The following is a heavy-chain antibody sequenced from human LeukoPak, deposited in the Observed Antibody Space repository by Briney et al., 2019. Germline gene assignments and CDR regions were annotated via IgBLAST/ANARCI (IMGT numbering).Heavy chain of an antibody. CDR1: GFTFSSYA. J-gene: IGHJ4*02. CDR3: AREHYPYNNFDY. D-gene: IGHD1-14*01. Sequence: GRSLRLSCAASGFTFSSYAMHWVRQAPGKGLEWVAVISYDGSNKYYAASVKGRFTISRDNSKNTLYLQMNSLRAEDTAVYYCAREHYPYNNFDYWGQGTLVTVSS. V-gene: IGHV3-30-3*01. CDR2: ISYDGSNK.